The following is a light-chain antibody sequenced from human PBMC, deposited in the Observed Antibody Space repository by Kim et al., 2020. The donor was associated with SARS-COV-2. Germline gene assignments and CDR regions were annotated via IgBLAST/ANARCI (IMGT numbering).Light chain of an antibody. Sequence: DIQMTQSPSSLSASIGDRVTITCRASQSISSYLNWYQQKPGKAPKLLIYGATSLHSGVPSRFSGSGSGTDFTLTISSLQPEDFAAYYCQQSYSFPWTFGQGTKVDIK. CDR3: QQSYSFPWT. V-gene: IGKV1-39*01. CDR1: QSISSY. J-gene: IGKJ1*01. CDR2: GAT.